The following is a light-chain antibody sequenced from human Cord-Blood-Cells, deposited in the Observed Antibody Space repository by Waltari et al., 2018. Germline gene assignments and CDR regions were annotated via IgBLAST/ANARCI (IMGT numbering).Light chain of an antibody. CDR3: NSRDSSGNHLV. V-gene: IGLV3-19*01. CDR1: SLRNYY. Sequence: SSELTQDPAVSVALGQTVRITCQGASLRNYYASWYQQKPGQAPVLVIYGKNNRPSGIPDRFSGSSSGNTASLTITGAQAEDEADYYCNSRDSSGNHLVFGGGTKLTVL. J-gene: IGLJ3*02. CDR2: GKN.